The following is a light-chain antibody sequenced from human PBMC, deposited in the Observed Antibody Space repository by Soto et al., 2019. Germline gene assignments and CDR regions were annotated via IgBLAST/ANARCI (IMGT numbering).Light chain of an antibody. CDR1: KSVSTK. Sequence: EVVMTQSPATLSVSAGETVTLSCRASKSVSTKLAWYQQKPGLAPRLLIFGASTRATGVPARFSGSGSGTEFTLTISSLQSEDFALYYCQQYNNWPPLTFGGGTKVEIK. J-gene: IGKJ4*01. V-gene: IGKV3-15*01. CDR2: GAS. CDR3: QQYNNWPPLT.